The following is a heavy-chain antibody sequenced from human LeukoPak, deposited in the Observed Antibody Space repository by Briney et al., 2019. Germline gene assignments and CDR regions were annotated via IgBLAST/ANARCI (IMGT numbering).Heavy chain of an antibody. D-gene: IGHD2/OR15-2a*01. CDR1: GFTFSAYG. CDR2: LAGDGVNI. V-gene: IGHV3-30*02. J-gene: IGHJ4*02. CDR3: AKAAVYSNRWTPFDD. Sequence: PGASLRLSCTASGFTFSAYGMHWVRQAPGKGLEWVALLAGDGVNIFYAGSVKGRFTISRDNSKNTLYLQMNSLRPEDTAVYYCAKAAVYSNRWTPFDDWGQGTLVTVSS.